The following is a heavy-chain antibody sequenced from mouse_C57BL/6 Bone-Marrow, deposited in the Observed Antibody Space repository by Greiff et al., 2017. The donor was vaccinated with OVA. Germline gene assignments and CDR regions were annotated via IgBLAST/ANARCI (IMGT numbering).Heavy chain of an antibody. CDR2: IYPRSGNT. Sequence: QVQLKQSGAELARPGASVKLSCKASGYTFTSYGISWVKQRTGQGLEWIGEIYPRSGNTYYNEKFKGKATLTADKSSSTAYMELRSLTSEDSAVYFCARKATTVVAKGFAYWGQGTLVTVSA. V-gene: IGHV1-81*01. J-gene: IGHJ3*01. CDR3: ARKATTVVAKGFAY. D-gene: IGHD1-1*01. CDR1: GYTFTSYG.